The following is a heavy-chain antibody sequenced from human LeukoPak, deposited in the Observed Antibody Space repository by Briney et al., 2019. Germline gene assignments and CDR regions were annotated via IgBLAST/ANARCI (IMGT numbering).Heavy chain of an antibody. V-gene: IGHV4-59*01. CDR1: GGSISSYY. J-gene: IGHJ4*02. CDR3: ARVGHLAAAGIDY. D-gene: IGHD6-13*01. CDR2: IYYSGST. Sequence: TSVTLSLTCTVSGGSISSYYWSWIRQPPGKGLEWIGYIYYSGSTNYNPSLKSRVTISVDTSKNQFSLKLSSVTAADTAVYYCARVGHLAAAGIDYWGQGTLVTVSS.